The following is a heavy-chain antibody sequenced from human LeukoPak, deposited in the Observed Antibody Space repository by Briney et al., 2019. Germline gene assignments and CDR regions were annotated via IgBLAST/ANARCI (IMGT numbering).Heavy chain of an antibody. Sequence: PGGSLRLSCAASRFSFSAYPMGWVRRAPGKGLEWVSGISASGDVTFHADPVKGRFTISRDNSKNTLYLQMNTLRPEDTAVYYCANAPALRFLDYWGQGTLVTVSS. V-gene: IGHV3-23*01. CDR2: ISASGDVT. CDR3: ANAPALRFLDY. CDR1: RFSFSAYP. D-gene: IGHD3-3*01. J-gene: IGHJ4*02.